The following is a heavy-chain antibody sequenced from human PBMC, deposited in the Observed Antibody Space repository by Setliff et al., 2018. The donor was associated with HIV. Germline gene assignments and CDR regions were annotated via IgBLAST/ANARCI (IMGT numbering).Heavy chain of an antibody. CDR2: TNPDGREV. D-gene: IGHD2-21*01. J-gene: IGHJ4*02. Sequence: PGGSLRLSCEASKFTFKDHWMAWVRRVPGKGLEWVAHTNPDGREVNYGDAVRGRFTISRDNTKNSLFLQMSGLRADDTAIYFCPRAVMRSLDYWGQGTLVTVSS. CDR3: PRAVMRSLDY. V-gene: IGHV3-7*04. CDR1: KFTFKDHW.